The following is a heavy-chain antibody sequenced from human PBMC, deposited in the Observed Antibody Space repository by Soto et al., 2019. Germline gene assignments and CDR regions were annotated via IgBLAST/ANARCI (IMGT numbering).Heavy chain of an antibody. CDR2: IIPIFGTA. V-gene: IGHV1-69*01. D-gene: IGHD3-9*01. CDR1: GGTFTSYT. Sequence: QVQLVQSGAEVKKPGSSVKVSCKASGGTFTSYTIHWVRQAPGQGLERMGGIIPIFGTANYAQKFQGRATISADESTSIAYMELSRVTRDDTAVYYCARDCGGTGYYILYLDLWGRGTLVTVSS. CDR3: ARDCGGTGYYILYLDL. J-gene: IGHJ2*01.